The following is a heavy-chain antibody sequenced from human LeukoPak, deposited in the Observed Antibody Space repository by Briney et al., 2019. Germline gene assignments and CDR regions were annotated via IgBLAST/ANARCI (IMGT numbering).Heavy chain of an antibody. J-gene: IGHJ4*02. D-gene: IGHD1/OR15-1a*01. Sequence: SETLSLTCTVSGGSISTSSHYWGWIRQPPGKGLEWIGSGYYSGSTHYSPSLKSRVAISVDTSKNQFSLNLSSMTAADTAVYYCARRTGTAGGNHFDYWGQGTLVTVSS. CDR3: ARRTGTAGGNHFDY. V-gene: IGHV4-39*01. CDR1: GGSISTSSHY. CDR2: GYYSGST.